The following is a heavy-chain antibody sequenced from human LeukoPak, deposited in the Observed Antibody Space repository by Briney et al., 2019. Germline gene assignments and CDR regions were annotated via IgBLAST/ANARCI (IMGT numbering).Heavy chain of an antibody. CDR2: IYTSGST. Sequence: SETLSLTCTVSGGSISSSYWSWIRQPAGKGLEWIGRIYTSGSTNYNPSLKSRVTMSVDTSKNQFSLKLSSVTAADTAVYYCAREKVDTADFDYWGQGTLVTVSS. D-gene: IGHD5-18*01. V-gene: IGHV4-4*07. CDR3: AREKVDTADFDY. CDR1: GGSISSSY. J-gene: IGHJ4*02.